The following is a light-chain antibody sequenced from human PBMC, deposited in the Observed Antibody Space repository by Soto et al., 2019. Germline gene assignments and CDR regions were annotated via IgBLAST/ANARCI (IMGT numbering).Light chain of an antibody. Sequence: EIVLTQSPGTLSVSPGERATLSCRASQSVSSSYLAWYQQKPGQAPRLLIYGASSRATGIPDRFSGSGSGTDFTLTISRLEPEDFAVYYCQQYGSSPTFGKGTKLDIK. CDR1: QSVSSSY. J-gene: IGKJ2*01. V-gene: IGKV3-20*01. CDR2: GAS. CDR3: QQYGSSPT.